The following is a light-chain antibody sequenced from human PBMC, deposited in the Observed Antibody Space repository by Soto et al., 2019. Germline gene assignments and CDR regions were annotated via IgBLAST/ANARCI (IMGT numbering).Light chain of an antibody. V-gene: IGKV1-27*01. Sequence: DMQMTQSASSLSASIGDTVTITCRASQDISNYLAWYQQTPGKVPKLLIYTASTLQSGVPSRFSGSGSGTDFTLTISSLQPEDVATYYCQKYNSALTFGQGTLLEIK. CDR1: QDISNY. CDR2: TAS. J-gene: IGKJ5*01. CDR3: QKYNSALT.